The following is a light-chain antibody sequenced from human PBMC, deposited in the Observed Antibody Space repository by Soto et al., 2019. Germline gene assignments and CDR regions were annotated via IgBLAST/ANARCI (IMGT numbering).Light chain of an antibody. CDR1: TNDVGAYDY. CDR2: DVS. V-gene: IGLV2-14*03. CDR3: TSYTTGDTLA. Sequence: QSALTQPASVSGSPGQSITISCTGTTNDVGAYDYVSWYQHHPGKAPRLMIFDVSDQPSGLSNRFAGSKSGNTASLTISGLQAEDEADYYCTSYTTGDTLAFGGGTQLTVL. J-gene: IGLJ2*01.